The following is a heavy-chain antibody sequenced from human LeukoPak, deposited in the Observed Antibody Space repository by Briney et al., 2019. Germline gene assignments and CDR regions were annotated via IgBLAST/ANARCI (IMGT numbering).Heavy chain of an antibody. CDR3: AKDVVVTATTRSYFDY. V-gene: IGHV3-9*01. J-gene: IGHJ4*02. CDR2: ISWNSGSV. D-gene: IGHD2-21*02. CDR1: GFTFYDYA. Sequence: GRSLRLSCAASGFTFYDYAMHWVRQAPGKGLEWVSGISWNSGSVAYADSVKGRFTISRDNAKNSLYLQMNSLRAEDTALYYCAKDVVVTATTRSYFDYWGQGTLVTVSS.